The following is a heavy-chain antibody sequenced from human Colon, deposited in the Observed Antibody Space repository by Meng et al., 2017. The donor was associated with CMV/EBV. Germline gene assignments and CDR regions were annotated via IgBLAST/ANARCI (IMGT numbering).Heavy chain of an antibody. V-gene: IGHV1-2*02. CDR3: ARGYCTTTSCYAVFDY. CDR1: GYTFTGYY. CDR2: INPNSGGT. D-gene: IGHD2-2*01. Sequence: ASVKVSCKASGYTFTGYYMYWVRQAPGQGLEWMGWINPNSGGTKYEQKFQGRVTMTRDTSISAAYRELSRLSSDDTAVYYCARGYCTTTSCYAVFDYWGQGTLVTVSS. J-gene: IGHJ4*02.